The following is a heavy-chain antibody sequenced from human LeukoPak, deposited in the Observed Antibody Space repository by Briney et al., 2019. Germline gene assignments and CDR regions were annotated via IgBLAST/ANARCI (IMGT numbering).Heavy chain of an antibody. Sequence: SETLSLTCTVSGGSVSSGSYYWSWIRQPPGKGLEWIGYIYYSGSTNYNPSLKSRVTISVDTSKNQFSLKLSSVTAADTAVYYCARAGGGYNYSWFDPWGQGTLVTVSS. J-gene: IGHJ5*02. CDR3: ARAGGGYNYSWFDP. D-gene: IGHD5-24*01. CDR1: GGSVSSGSYY. V-gene: IGHV4-61*01. CDR2: IYYSGST.